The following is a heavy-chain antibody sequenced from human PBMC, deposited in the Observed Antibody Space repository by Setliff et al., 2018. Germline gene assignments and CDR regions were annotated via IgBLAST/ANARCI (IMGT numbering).Heavy chain of an antibody. CDR1: DVSISGYY. J-gene: IGHJ5*02. CDR2: IHSSGRS. V-gene: IGHV4-4*08. CDR3: ARERGFAGYYGSWTHQSFDL. Sequence: PSETLSLTCTVSDVSISGYYWSWIRQPPGKGLEWIGYIHSSGRSNYNPSLGSRLTISADTSNNQFSLNLISVTAADTAVYYCARERGFAGYYGSWTHQSFDLWGQGSLVTVSS. D-gene: IGHD3-10*01.